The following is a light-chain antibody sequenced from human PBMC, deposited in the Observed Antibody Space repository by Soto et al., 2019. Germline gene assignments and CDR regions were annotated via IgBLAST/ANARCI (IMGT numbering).Light chain of an antibody. Sequence: DIQMTQSPSSLSASVGDRVTITCRASQSISSYLNWYQQKPGNAPKLLIYAASSLQSGVPSRFSGSGSGTDCTLTISILQPEYFATYYCQQSYITPPTFVQGTKAEIK. CDR3: QQSYITPPT. CDR1: QSISSY. J-gene: IGKJ1*01. V-gene: IGKV1-39*01. CDR2: AAS.